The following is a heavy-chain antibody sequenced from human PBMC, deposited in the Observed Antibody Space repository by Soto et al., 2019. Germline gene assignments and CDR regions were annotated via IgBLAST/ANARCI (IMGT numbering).Heavy chain of an antibody. CDR2: IIPVFGTP. CDR1: GGSLSNYG. V-gene: IGHV1-69*12. J-gene: IGHJ6*02. CDR3: ARGDATKIVVTTYYAMDV. Sequence: QVQLVQSGAEVKKPGSSVKVSCKASGGSLSNYGISWVRQAPGQGLEWMGAIIPVFGTPNYAQKFQDRVTITADEYTTTVYTEVRNLTSEDTAVYYCARGDATKIVVTTYYAMDVWGQGTTVTVSS. D-gene: IGHD3-22*01.